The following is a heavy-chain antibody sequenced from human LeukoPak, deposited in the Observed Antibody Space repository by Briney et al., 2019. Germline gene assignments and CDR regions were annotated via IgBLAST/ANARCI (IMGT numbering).Heavy chain of an antibody. Sequence: SQTLSLTCTVSGGSISSGDYYGSWIRQPPGKGLEWIGYIYYSGSTYYNPSLKSRVTISVDTSKNQFSLNLNSVTAADTAVYYCARGGAARLHFQNWGQGTLVTVSS. CDR2: IYYSGST. V-gene: IGHV4-30-4*01. D-gene: IGHD6-6*01. J-gene: IGHJ1*01. CDR3: ARGGAARLHFQN. CDR1: GGSISSGDYY.